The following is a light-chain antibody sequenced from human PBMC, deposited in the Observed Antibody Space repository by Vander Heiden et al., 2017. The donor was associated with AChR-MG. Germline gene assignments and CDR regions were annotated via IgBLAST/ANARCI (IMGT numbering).Light chain of an antibody. Sequence: DIQMTQQPSTLSASVGDRVTITCRASQSISSWLAWYQQKPGKAPKLLIYKASSLEGGVPSRFSGSGSGTEFTLTISSLQPDDFATYYCQQYNSLWTFGQGTKVEIK. CDR1: QSISSW. CDR3: QQYNSLWT. V-gene: IGKV1-5*03. J-gene: IGKJ1*01. CDR2: KAS.